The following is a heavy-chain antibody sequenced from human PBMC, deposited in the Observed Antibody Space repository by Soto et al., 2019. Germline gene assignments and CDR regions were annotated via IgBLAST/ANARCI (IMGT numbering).Heavy chain of an antibody. CDR1: GGSSSHSRFY. Sequence: SETLSLTCTVSGGSSSHSRFYWAWTRQPPGEGLEWIGSIYHTGNAYYNPSLKSRVTISVDTSKNQFSLKLTSVTAADAALYYCARDFFDSSDYTTNWFDPWGQGTLVTVSS. V-gene: IGHV4-39*01. CDR2: IYHTGNA. CDR3: ARDFFDSSDYTTNWFDP. D-gene: IGHD3-22*01. J-gene: IGHJ5*02.